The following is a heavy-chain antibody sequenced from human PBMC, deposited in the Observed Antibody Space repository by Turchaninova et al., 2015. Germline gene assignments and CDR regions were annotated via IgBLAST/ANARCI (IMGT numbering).Heavy chain of an antibody. CDR1: GGSILNYY. CDR2: VYYTWST. D-gene: IGHD3-10*01. V-gene: IGHV4-59*01. CDR3: VRSLDYYGSGSYYVY. Sequence: QVQLQESGPGLVKPSETLSLPCTGSGGSILNYYWSWIRPPPGKGLGWIGYVYYTWSTNYIPSLRRRVTISVDTSKNQFSLKLSSVTAADTAVYYCVRSLDYYGSGSYYVYWGQGILVTVSS. J-gene: IGHJ4*02.